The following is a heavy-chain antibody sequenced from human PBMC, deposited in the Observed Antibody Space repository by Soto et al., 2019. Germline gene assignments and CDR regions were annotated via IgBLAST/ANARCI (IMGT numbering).Heavy chain of an antibody. D-gene: IGHD6-13*01. CDR2: IYHSGST. V-gene: IGHV4-4*02. Sequence: QVQLQQSGPGLVKTSGTLSLTCAVSGGSISSSNWWSWVRQPPGKGLEWIGEIYHSGSTNYNPSLKSRVTISVDKSQTQFSVTLSSVTAADTAVYYCARAAMVGSSGPFDYWGQGTLVTVSS. CDR3: ARAAMVGSSGPFDY. J-gene: IGHJ4*02. CDR1: GGSISSSNW.